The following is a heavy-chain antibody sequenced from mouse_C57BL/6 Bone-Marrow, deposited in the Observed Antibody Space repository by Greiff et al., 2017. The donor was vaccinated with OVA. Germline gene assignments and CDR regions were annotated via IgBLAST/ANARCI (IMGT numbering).Heavy chain of an antibody. D-gene: IGHD1-1*01. V-gene: IGHV1-15*01. Sequence: QVQLQQSGAELVRPGASVTLSCKASGYTFTDYEMHWVKQTPVHGLEWIGAIDPETGGTAYNQKFKGKAILTADKSSSTAYMELRRLTSEDSAVYYCTREGYYYWYFDVWGTGTTVTVSS. J-gene: IGHJ1*03. CDR2: IDPETGGT. CDR1: GYTFTDYE. CDR3: TREGYYYWYFDV.